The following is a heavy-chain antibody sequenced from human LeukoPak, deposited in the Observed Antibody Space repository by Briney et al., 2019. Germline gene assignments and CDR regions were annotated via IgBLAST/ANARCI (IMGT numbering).Heavy chain of an antibody. CDR1: GGSISGYY. CDR3: ARQALGYCSGGSCYPRHFDY. V-gene: IGHV4-59*08. Sequence: SETLSLICTVSGGSISGYYWGWIRQPPGKGLEWIGYIYYSGSTNYNPSLKSRVTISVDTSKNQFSLKLSSVTAADTAVYYCARQALGYCSGGSCYPRHFDYWGQGTLVTVSS. D-gene: IGHD2-15*01. J-gene: IGHJ4*02. CDR2: IYYSGST.